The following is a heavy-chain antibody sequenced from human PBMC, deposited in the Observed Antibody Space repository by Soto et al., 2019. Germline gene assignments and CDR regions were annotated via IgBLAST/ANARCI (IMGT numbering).Heavy chain of an antibody. CDR2: IWYDGSNK. CDR3: AGGNYYDSSGYINH. Sequence: GGSLRLSCAASGFTFSSYGMHWVRQAPGKGLEWVAVIWYDGSNKYYADSVKGRFTISRDNSKNTLYLQMNSLRAEDTAVYYCAGGNYYDSSGYINHWGQGTLVTVSS. J-gene: IGHJ4*02. V-gene: IGHV3-33*01. CDR1: GFTFSSYG. D-gene: IGHD3-22*01.